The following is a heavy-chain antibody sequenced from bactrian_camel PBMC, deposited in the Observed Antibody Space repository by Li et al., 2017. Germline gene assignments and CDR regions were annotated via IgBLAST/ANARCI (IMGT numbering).Heavy chain of an antibody. CDR3: AAAGRYCSGGDCLLRGWYAY. D-gene: IGHD7*01. V-gene: IGHV3S53*01. CDR1: GRLYRDYGMYY. CDR2: VANDGTT. J-gene: IGHJ4*01. Sequence: HVQLVESGGGSVRAGGSLRLSCAASGRLYRDYGMYYLAWFRQAPGKEREWVGAVANDGTTRYGGSVDGRFTISKASSAKTLYLHMNSLEPEDTAMYYCAAAGRYCSGGDCLLRGWYAYWGQGTQVTVS.